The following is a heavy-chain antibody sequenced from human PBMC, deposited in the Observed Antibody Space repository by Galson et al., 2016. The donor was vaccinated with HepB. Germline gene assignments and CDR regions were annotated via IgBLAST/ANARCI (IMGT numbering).Heavy chain of an antibody. D-gene: IGHD5-18*01. J-gene: IGHJ4*02. CDR1: GFAFGSYA. CDR3: ATRYSYGYADFQQ. V-gene: IGHV3-30*03. Sequence: SLRLSCAGSGFAFGSYAMHWVRQAPGKGLEWVAHISYDGSTQFHADSLKGRFTISRDNSKNTLYLQMNSLRSDDTAIYFCATRYSYGYADFQQWGQGVLVTVSS. CDR2: ISYDGSTQ.